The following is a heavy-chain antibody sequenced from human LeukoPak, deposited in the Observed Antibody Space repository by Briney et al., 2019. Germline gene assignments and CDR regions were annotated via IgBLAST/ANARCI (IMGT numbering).Heavy chain of an antibody. CDR3: SKRYGGRWYFDH. D-gene: IGHD4-17*01. CDR1: VFSFCCAA. CDR2: ISGSGGST. J-gene: IGHJ4*02. V-gene: IGHV3-23*01. Sequence: GGSLRLLFFVPVFSFCCAAMSSARQAPGKGLEWVSTISGSGGSTYYADSVKGRFTISRDNSKNMLFLQMNSLRAEDTAVYYCSKRYGGRWYFDHWGQGTLVTVSS.